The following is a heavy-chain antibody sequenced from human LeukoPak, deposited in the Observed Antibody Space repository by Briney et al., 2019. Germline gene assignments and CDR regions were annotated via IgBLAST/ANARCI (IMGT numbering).Heavy chain of an antibody. V-gene: IGHV3-7*03. CDR1: GLTVSNHW. D-gene: IGHD6-6*01. CDR3: ARSSYSSSSSV. Sequence: PGGSLRLSCVASGLTVSNHWMSWSRQAPGKGLEWVASINSDGSEGYYADVVKGRFTISRDNAKNSLYLQINSLRAEDTAVYYCARSSYSSSSSVWGQGTMVTVSS. CDR2: INSDGSEG. J-gene: IGHJ3*01.